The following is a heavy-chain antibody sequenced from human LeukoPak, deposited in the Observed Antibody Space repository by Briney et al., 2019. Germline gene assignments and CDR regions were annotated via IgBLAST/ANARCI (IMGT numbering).Heavy chain of an antibody. CDR1: GYSISSAYY. CDR3: ARGFWSRYYDY. CDR2: FHYSGST. D-gene: IGHD2-8*02. J-gene: IGHJ4*02. V-gene: IGHV4-38-2*02. Sequence: SETLSLTCTVSGYSISSAYYWGWIRQSPGKGLEWIGSFHYSGSTSYNPSLKSRVTISVDSSKNQFSLRLSSVTAADTAVYYWARGFWSRYYDYWGQGTLVTVSS.